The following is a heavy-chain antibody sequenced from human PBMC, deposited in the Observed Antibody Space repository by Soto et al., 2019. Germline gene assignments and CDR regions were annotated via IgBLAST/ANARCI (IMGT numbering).Heavy chain of an antibody. CDR1: GGSIDSDGSY. Sequence: QVQLQESGPGLVKPSQTLSLTCTVSGGSIDSDGSYWSWIRQSPGERLEWLGYIYYSGTTYYNPSLKSRVSITLDTSKNQFSLKLSSETSADTASYYCAGGHCFSSSCSYLDLWGRGTLVTVSS. D-gene: IGHD2-2*01. V-gene: IGHV4-31*03. CDR2: IYYSGTT. J-gene: IGHJ2*01. CDR3: AGGHCFSSSCSYLDL.